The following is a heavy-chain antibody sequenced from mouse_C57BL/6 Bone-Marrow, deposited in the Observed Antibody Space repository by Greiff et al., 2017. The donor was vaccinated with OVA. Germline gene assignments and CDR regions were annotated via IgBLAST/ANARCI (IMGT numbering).Heavy chain of an antibody. D-gene: IGHD2-4*01. CDR1: GYTFTSYW. J-gene: IGHJ2*01. V-gene: IGHV1-50*01. CDR2: IGPCDSYT. CDR3: ARLEDYEYCFDY. Sequence: QVQLQQPGAGLVKPGASVKLSCKASGYTFTSYWMPWVRQRPGQGLEWIGEIGPCDSYTYYNQKFKGKATLTVDTSSSTAYMQLSRLTSEDSAVYYCARLEDYEYCFDYWGQGTTLTVSS.